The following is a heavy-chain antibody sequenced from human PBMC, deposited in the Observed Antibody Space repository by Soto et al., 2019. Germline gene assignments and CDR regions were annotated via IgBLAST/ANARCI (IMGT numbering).Heavy chain of an antibody. Sequence: GGSLRRSCAASGFTFSSCAMGWVRQAPGKGLEWVSDIIDSGGSTYYADSVKGRFTISRDNSKSTLYLQMNSLRAEDTALYYCAKGRRYYYYYGVDVWGQGTTVNVSS. V-gene: IGHV3-23*01. J-gene: IGHJ6*02. CDR3: AKGRRYYYYYGVDV. CDR1: GFTFSSCA. CDR2: IIDSGGST.